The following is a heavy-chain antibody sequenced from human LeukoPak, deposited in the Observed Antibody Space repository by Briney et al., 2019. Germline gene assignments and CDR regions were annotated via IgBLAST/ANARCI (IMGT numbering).Heavy chain of an antibody. D-gene: IGHD5-24*01. Sequence: GASVKVSCKASGFTFTSSAMQWVRQARGQRLEWIGWIVVGSGNTNYAQKFQERVTITRDMSTSTAYMELSSLRSEDTAVYYCAAGEALSEMATMDKGKYFDYWGQGTLVTVSS. CDR1: GFTFTSSA. J-gene: IGHJ4*02. V-gene: IGHV1-58*02. CDR2: IVVGSGNT. CDR3: AAGEALSEMATMDKGKYFDY.